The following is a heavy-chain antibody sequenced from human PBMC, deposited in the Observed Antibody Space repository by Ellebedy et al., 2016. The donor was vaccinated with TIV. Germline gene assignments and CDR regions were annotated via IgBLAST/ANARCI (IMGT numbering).Heavy chain of an antibody. CDR2: IYHTGGT. V-gene: IGHV4-59*01. Sequence: SETLSLXXSVSGGSMSPYYWNWIRQPPGMGLEWLGCIYHTGGTNYNPSLESRITISLDTSKNQFSLRLTSVTAADTAVYYCARSNALEIWGQGTMVTVSS. D-gene: IGHD6-6*01. CDR1: GGSMSPYY. J-gene: IGHJ3*02. CDR3: ARSNALEI.